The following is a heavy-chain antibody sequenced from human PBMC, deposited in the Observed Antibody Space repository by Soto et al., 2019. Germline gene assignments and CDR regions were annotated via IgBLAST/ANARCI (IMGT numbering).Heavy chain of an antibody. CDR1: GFTFNIYW. J-gene: IGHJ4*02. D-gene: IGHD1-1*01. CDR3: ARGNWNSY. V-gene: IGHV3-74*01. Sequence: EVQLVESGGGLVQPGGSLRLSCVASGFTFNIYWMHWVRQAPGKGLEWVSRIDNDGSATTYADSVKGRFTISRDNAKNTLFLQMNTLRVDDTAVYYCARGNWNSYWGQGTLVTVSS. CDR2: IDNDGSAT.